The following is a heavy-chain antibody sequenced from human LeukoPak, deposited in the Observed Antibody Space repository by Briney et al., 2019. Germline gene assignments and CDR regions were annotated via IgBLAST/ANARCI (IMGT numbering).Heavy chain of an antibody. J-gene: IGHJ4*02. Sequence: GSSVKVSCKASGGTFNNHAISWVRQAPGRGLEWMGVIIPISGTANYAQKFQGRVTITADESTSTVYMELSSLTSEDTAVYYCARWAGESSSWYPALFDYWGQGTLVTVSS. V-gene: IGHV1-69*13. CDR1: GGTFNNHA. CDR2: IIPISGTA. CDR3: ARWAGESSSWYPALFDY. D-gene: IGHD6-13*01.